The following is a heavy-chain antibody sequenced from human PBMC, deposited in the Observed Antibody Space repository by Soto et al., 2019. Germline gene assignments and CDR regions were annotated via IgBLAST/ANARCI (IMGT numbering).Heavy chain of an antibody. CDR3: AKDLRPDGRYDLDS. CDR2: MIGDGTSW. D-gene: IGHD1-26*01. V-gene: IGHV3-23*01. Sequence: EVQLLESGGGLAQPGGSLRLSCAASGFSFRIYAMNWVRQAPVKGLEWVSVMIGDGTSWDYADSVRGRFTISRDNSKNTLYLQMNNLRTEDTAVYYCAKDLRPDGRYDLDSWGQGTLVTVSS. J-gene: IGHJ4*02. CDR1: GFSFRIYA.